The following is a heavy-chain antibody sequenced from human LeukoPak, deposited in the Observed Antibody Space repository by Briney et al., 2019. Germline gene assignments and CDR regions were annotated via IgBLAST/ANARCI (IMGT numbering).Heavy chain of an antibody. CDR3: ARDLVTVTKGFDI. CDR1: GDSFSSHY. J-gene: IGHJ3*02. V-gene: IGHV4-59*11. D-gene: IGHD4-17*01. CDR2: ISYIGST. Sequence: SETLSLTFTVSGDSFSSHYWTWVRQPPGKGLGWIEYISYIGSTNYNPSLKSRVTISIDTSKNQFSLKLSSVTAADTAVYYCARDLVTVTKGFDIWGQGTMVSVSS.